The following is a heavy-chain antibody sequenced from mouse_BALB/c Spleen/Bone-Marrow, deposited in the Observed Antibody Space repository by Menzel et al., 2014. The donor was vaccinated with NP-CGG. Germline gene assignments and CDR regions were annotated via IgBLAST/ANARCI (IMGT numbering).Heavy chain of an antibody. J-gene: IGHJ2*01. D-gene: IGHD2-1*01. V-gene: IGHV1-54*01. Sequence: QVQLQQSGAELVRPGTSVKVSCKASGYAFTNYSIEWIRQRPEQGLEWIGVLNPGSGGTNYNEKFKGKATLTADKSSSTAYMQLSSLTSDDSAVYFCARRIYYAMGYWGQGTALTVSS. CDR2: LNPGSGGT. CDR3: ARRIYYAMGY. CDR1: GYAFTNYS.